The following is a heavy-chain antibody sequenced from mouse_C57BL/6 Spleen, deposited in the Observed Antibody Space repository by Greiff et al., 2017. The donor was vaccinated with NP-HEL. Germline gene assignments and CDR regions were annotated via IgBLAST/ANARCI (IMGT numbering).Heavy chain of an antibody. CDR3: APYYCSSPYYYAMDY. CDR2: IYPGDGDT. V-gene: IGHV1-80*01. D-gene: IGHD1-1*01. CDR1: GYAFSSYW. Sequence: VQLVESGAELVKPGASVKISCKASGYAFSSYWMNWVKQRPGKGLEWIGQIYPGDGDTNYNGKFKGKATLTADKSSSTAYMQLSSLTSEDSAVYFCAPYYCSSPYYYAMDYWGQGTSVTVSS. J-gene: IGHJ4*01.